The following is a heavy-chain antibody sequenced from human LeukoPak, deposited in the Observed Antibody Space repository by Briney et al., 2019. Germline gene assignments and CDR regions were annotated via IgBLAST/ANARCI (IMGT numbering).Heavy chain of an antibody. V-gene: IGHV4-31*03. J-gene: IGHJ4*02. CDR3: ARNLPYLGIDY. Sequence: PSQTLSLTCTVSGGSISSGGYYWSWIRQHPGKGLEWIGYIYYSGSTYYNPSLKSRVTISVDTSKNQFSLKLSSVTAADTAVYYCARNLPYLGIDYWGQGTLVTVSS. CDR1: GGSISSGGYY. CDR2: IYYSGST.